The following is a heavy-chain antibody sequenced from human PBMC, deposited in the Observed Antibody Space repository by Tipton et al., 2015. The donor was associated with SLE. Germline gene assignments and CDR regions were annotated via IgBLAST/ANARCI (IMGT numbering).Heavy chain of an antibody. V-gene: IGHV4-61*01. Sequence: LRLSCTVSGGSVSSPIDYWSWIRQSPGKGLEWIGSIYDRGSTNYNPSLKSRLTISVDTAKNQVSLRLTSVTAADTAVYTCARHYNLFSAFDSWGQGTLGTVS. J-gene: IGHJ4*02. CDR1: GGSVSSPIDY. CDR3: ARHYNLFSAFDS. D-gene: IGHD3-3*01. CDR2: IYDRGST.